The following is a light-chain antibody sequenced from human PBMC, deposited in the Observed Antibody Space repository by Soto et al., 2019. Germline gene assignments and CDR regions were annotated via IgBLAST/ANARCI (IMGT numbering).Light chain of an antibody. CDR3: QQRSNWPQLT. CDR2: DAS. Sequence: EIVLTQSPATLSLSPGERATLSCRASQSVSSYLAWYQQKPGQAPRLLIYDASNRATGIPARFSGSGSGTDFTFTISSLEPEDFAVYYCQQRSNWPQLTFGGGTKVEIK. V-gene: IGKV3-11*01. CDR1: QSVSSY. J-gene: IGKJ4*01.